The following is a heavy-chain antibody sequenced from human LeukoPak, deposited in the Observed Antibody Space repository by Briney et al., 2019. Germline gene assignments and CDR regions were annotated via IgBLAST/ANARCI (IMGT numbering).Heavy chain of an antibody. D-gene: IGHD3-10*01. V-gene: IGHV4-34*01. CDR1: GASFSGYY. Sequence: SETLSLTCTVYGASFSGYYWTWVRQPPGKGLEWIGEINHSGSTKYNPSLKSRVTISVDTSKNQLSLKLSSVTAADTAVYYCARGLRRITMVRGPKGWFDPWGQGTLVTVSS. CDR2: INHSGST. J-gene: IGHJ5*02. CDR3: ARGLRRITMVRGPKGWFDP.